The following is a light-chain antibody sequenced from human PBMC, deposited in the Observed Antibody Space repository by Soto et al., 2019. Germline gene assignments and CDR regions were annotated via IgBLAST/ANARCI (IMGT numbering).Light chain of an antibody. J-gene: IGKJ4*01. Sequence: EIVLTQSPATLSMSPGERATLSCRASQTIGTYLAWYQQKPGQAPRLLIYDASTKATGIPARFSGSGSGTDFTLTISSLEPEDFAVYYCQQRSSGPWFTFGGGTKVEIK. CDR2: DAS. CDR1: QTIGTY. CDR3: QQRSSGPWFT. V-gene: IGKV3-11*01.